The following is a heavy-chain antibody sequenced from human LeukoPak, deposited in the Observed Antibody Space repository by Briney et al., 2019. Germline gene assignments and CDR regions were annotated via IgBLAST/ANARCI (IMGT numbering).Heavy chain of an antibody. V-gene: IGHV3-7*05. D-gene: IGHD2/OR15-2a*01. CDR1: GFTFSSYW. CDR2: IKQAGSEK. J-gene: IGHJ4*02. CDR3: ARDRDNITCPHDH. Sequence: PGGSLRLSCAASGFTFSSYWMSWVRQAPGKGLEWVANIKQAGSEKYYVDSVKGRFTISRDNAKKSLYLQMNSLRAEDTAVYYCARDRDNITCPHDHWGQGTLVTVSS.